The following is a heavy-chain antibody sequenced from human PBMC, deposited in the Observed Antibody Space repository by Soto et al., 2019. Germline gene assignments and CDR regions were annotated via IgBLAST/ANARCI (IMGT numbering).Heavy chain of an antibody. CDR2: IYDDGTTK. J-gene: IGHJ4*02. D-gene: IGHD6-6*01. V-gene: IGHV3-33*01. CDR1: GFTFSNYE. CDR3: VRELDKLGMRNYFDY. Sequence: QVQLVESGGGVVQPGRSLRLSCAASGFTFSNYEMAWVRQAPGNGLEWLAFIYDDGTTKYYADSVKGRFTISRDNSKDTLYLQMNSLGAEDTAVYHCVRELDKLGMRNYFDYWGQGTLVTVSS.